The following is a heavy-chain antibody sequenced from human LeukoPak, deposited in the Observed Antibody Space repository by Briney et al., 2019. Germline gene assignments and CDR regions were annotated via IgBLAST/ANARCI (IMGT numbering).Heavy chain of an antibody. D-gene: IGHD3-22*01. CDR2: IKQDGSEK. CDR1: GFTFSSYW. J-gene: IGHJ3*02. Sequence: GGSLRLSCAAPGFTFSSYWMSWVRQAPGKGLEWVANIKQDGSEKYYVDSVKGRFTISRDNAKNSLYLQMNSLRAEDTAVYYCAKGIVVVISGNAFDIWGQGTMVTVSS. CDR3: AKGIVVVISGNAFDI. V-gene: IGHV3-7*03.